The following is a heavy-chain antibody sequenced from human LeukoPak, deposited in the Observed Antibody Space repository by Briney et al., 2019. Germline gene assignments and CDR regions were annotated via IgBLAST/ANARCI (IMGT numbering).Heavy chain of an antibody. CDR3: ARGYIVVVPAASDYYYYGMDV. CDR1: GVPFSGYY. J-gene: IGHJ6*02. V-gene: IGHV4-34*01. Sequence: SETLSLTCAVYGVPFSGYYWSWIRQPPGKGLEWIGEINHSGSTNYNPSLKSRVTISVDTSKNQFSLKLSSVTAADTAVYYCARGYIVVVPAASDYYYYGMDVWGQGTTVTVSS. D-gene: IGHD2-2*01. CDR2: INHSGST.